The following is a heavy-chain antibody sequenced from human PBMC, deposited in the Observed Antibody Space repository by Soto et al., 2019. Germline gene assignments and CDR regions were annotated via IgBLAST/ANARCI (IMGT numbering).Heavy chain of an antibody. CDR3: ARTWGDLDY. J-gene: IGHJ4*02. D-gene: IGHD3-16*01. CDR1: GYSFTRYD. Sequence: QVPLVQSGAEVKKHGASVKVSCKASGYSFTRYDINWVRQATGQGLEWMGWMNPNSGYTGYAQRFQGRVTMTRDTSISTAYMELSSLSSEDTAVYYCARTWGDLDYGGQGTLVTVSS. CDR2: MNPNSGYT. V-gene: IGHV1-8*01.